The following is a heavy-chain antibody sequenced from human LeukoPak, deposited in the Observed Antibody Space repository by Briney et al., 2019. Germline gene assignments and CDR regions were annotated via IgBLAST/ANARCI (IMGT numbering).Heavy chain of an antibody. CDR1: GFTFSSYE. Sequence: GSLRLSCAASGFTFSSYEMNWIRQAPGKGLEWVALISHAGSNEYYAASVKGRFTISRDNSNNTFYLQMNSLRPEDTAVYYCARGGAPAVYFDYWGQGALVIVSS. V-gene: IGHV3-30*03. J-gene: IGHJ4*02. CDR3: ARGGAPAVYFDY. CDR2: ISHAGSNE. D-gene: IGHD1-26*01.